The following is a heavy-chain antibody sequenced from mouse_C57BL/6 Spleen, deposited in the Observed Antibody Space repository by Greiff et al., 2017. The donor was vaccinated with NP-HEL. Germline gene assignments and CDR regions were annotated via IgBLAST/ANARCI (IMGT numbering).Heavy chain of an antibody. Sequence: EVKLVESGGDLVKPGGSLKLSCAASGFTFSSYGMSWVRQTPDKRLEWVATISSGGSYTYYPDSVKGRFTISRDNAKNTLYLQMSSLKSEDTAMYYCARHERGYYYFDYWGQGTTLTVSS. J-gene: IGHJ2*01. CDR3: ARHERGYYYFDY. CDR2: ISSGGSYT. CDR1: GFTFSSYG. V-gene: IGHV5-6*02.